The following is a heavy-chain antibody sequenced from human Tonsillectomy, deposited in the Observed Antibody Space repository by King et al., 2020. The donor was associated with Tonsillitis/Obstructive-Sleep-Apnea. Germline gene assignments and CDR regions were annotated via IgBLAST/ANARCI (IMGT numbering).Heavy chain of an antibody. D-gene: IGHD1-1*01. Sequence: VQLVESGGGLVQPGGSLRLSCAASRFTFSTYWMSWVRQAPGQGLEWVANIKQDGSEKYYVASVKGRFTISRDNAKNSLYLQMYSLRAEDTAVYYCARENGADFDYWGQGTLVTVSS. CDR3: ARENGADFDY. CDR1: RFTFSTYW. V-gene: IGHV3-7*03. J-gene: IGHJ4*02. CDR2: IKQDGSEK.